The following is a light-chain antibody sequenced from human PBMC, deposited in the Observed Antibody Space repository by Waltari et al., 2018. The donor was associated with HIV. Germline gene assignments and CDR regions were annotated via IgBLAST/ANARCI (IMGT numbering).Light chain of an antibody. J-gene: IGKJ2*01. Sequence: DIVMTQSPAILSVSPGERVTLSCRASQGVGSNLAWYPQNVGQAPRRRIYCAATRAAEIPVRFSGSGSGTDFTLTIDSLQSEDFATDYCQQYNIRPRGNTFGQGTKLQIK. V-gene: IGKV3-15*01. CDR1: QGVGSN. CDR2: CAA. CDR3: QQYNIRPRGNT.